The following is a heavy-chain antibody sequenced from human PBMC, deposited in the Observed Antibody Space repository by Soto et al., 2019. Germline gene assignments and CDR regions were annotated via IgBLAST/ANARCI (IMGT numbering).Heavy chain of an antibody. CDR1: GFSFRSYA. J-gene: IGHJ4*02. CDR3: AKDVGSGYGWPFEY. Sequence: EVQLLESGGGLVQPGGSLRLSRAASGFSFRSYAMAWVRQAPGKGLECVSTISSSGRTTYYAESVRGRFTISRDNSENTLFLHTNSLRADDTAVYYCAKDVGSGYGWPFEYWGQGALVTVSS. CDR2: ISSSGRTT. V-gene: IGHV3-23*01. D-gene: IGHD5-12*01.